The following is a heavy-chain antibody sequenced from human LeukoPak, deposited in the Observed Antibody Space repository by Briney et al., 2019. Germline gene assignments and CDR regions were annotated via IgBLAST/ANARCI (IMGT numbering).Heavy chain of an antibody. CDR3: AKDLGMTVGSPHY. CDR1: GFTFDGYA. D-gene: IGHD6-19*01. J-gene: IGHJ4*02. CDR2: ISWNSRSI. V-gene: IGHV3-9*01. Sequence: GGSLRLSCAASGFTFDGYAMHWVRQAPGKGLEWVSGISWNSRSIGYADSVKGRFTISRDNAKNSLYLQMNSLRAEDTALYYCAKDLGMTVGSPHYWGQGTLVTVSS.